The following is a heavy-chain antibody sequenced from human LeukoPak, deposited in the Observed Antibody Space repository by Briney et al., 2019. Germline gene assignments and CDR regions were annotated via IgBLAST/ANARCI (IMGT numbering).Heavy chain of an antibody. Sequence: SQTLSLTCAISGDSVSSNSAAWNWIRQSPSRGLEWLGRTYYRSKWYNDYAVSVKSRITINPDTSKNQFSLQLNSVTPEDTAVYYCAREGSSSWYLYNWFDPWGQGTLVTVSS. CDR2: TYYRSKWYN. V-gene: IGHV6-1*01. J-gene: IGHJ5*02. CDR1: GDSVSSNSAA. D-gene: IGHD6-13*01. CDR3: AREGSSSWYLYNWFDP.